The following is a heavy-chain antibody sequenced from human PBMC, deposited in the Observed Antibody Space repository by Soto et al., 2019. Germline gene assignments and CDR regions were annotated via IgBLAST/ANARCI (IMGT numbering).Heavy chain of an antibody. CDR1: GGSISSGDYY. V-gene: IGHV4-30-4*01. CDR2: IYYSGST. D-gene: IGHD3-10*01. CDR3: ARGSDYYGSGSYGWDYYYGMDV. J-gene: IGHJ6*02. Sequence: SETLSLTCTVSGGSISSGDYYWSWIRQPPGKGLEWIGYIYYSGSTYYNPSLKSRVTISVDTSKNQFSLKLSSVTAADTAVYYCARGSDYYGSGSYGWDYYYGMDVWGQGTTVTVSS.